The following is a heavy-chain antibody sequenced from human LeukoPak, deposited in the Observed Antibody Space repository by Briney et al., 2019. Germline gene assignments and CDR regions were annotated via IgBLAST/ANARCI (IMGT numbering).Heavy chain of an antibody. CDR2: IGETGDVT. V-gene: IGHV3-23*01. CDR3: ARDSSHYLGSSDY. CDR1: GFSFTSYP. Sequence: GGSLRLSCAASGFSFTSYPMSWVRQAPGKGLEWVSVIGETGDVTHYADSMKGRFTISRDNIKNTLNLQMNSLRAEDTAIYYCARDSSHYLGSSDYWGQGTLVTVSS. J-gene: IGHJ4*02. D-gene: IGHD6-6*01.